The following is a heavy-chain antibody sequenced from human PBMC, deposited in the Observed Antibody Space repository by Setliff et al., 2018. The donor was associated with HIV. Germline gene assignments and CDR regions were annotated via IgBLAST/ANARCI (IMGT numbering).Heavy chain of an antibody. CDR2: ISAYNGNT. CDR1: GYTFTSYG. D-gene: IGHD1-7*01. Sequence: ASVKVSCKASGYTFTSYGISWVRQAPGQGLEWMGWISAYNGNTNYAQKFQGRVTMTRDTSTSTAYMELRSLRSDDTAVYYCARVWDWNYDLGYWGQGTPVTVSS. V-gene: IGHV1-18*01. J-gene: IGHJ1*01. CDR3: ARVWDWNYDLGY.